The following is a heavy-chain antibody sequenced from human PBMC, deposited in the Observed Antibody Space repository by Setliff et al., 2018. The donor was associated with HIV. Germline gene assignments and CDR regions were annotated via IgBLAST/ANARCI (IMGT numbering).Heavy chain of an antibody. CDR3: ARLYSPPRGFDF. CDR2: INHNGST. Sequence: SETLSLTCAVYGGPLSGYYWSWIRQPPGKGLECIGEINHNGSTNYNPSLKSRVTISVDTSKNQFSLRLSSVTAADTAMYYCARLYSPPRGFDFWGQGTLVTDSS. CDR1: GGPLSGYY. V-gene: IGHV4-34*01. D-gene: IGHD5-12*01. J-gene: IGHJ4*02.